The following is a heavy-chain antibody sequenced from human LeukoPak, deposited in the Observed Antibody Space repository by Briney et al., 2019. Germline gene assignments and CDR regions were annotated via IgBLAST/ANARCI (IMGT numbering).Heavy chain of an antibody. CDR3: ARDFLHVYYYDSSGYVRGAFDI. V-gene: IGHV1-2*02. CDR1: GYTFTSYY. CDR2: INPNSGGT. Sequence: ASVKVSCKASGYTFTSYYMHWVRQAPGQGLEWMGWINPNSGGTNYAQKFQGRVTMTRDTSISTAYMELSRLRSDDTAVYYCARDFLHVYYYDSSGYVRGAFDIWGQGTMVTVSS. J-gene: IGHJ3*02. D-gene: IGHD3-22*01.